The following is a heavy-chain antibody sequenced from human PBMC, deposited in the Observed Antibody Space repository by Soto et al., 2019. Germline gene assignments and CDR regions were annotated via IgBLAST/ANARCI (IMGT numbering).Heavy chain of an antibody. V-gene: IGHV3-30-3*01. CDR1: GFTFSSYA. CDR2: ISYDGSNK. J-gene: IGHJ1*01. CDR3: ARDHRQYSSGWYGRIFQH. D-gene: IGHD6-19*01. Sequence: QVQLVESGGGVVQPGRSLRLSCAASGFTFSSYAMHWVRQAPGKGLEWVAVISYDGSNKYYADSVKGRFTISRDNSKNTLYLQMNSLRAEDTAVYYCARDHRQYSSGWYGRIFQHWGQGTLVTVSS.